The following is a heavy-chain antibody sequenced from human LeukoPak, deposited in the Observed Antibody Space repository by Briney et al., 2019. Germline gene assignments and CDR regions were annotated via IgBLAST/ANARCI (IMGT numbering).Heavy chain of an antibody. CDR2: IYPGDYET. D-gene: IGHD2-21*02. V-gene: IGHV5-51*01. CDR1: GYSFSNYW. CDR3: AIPPGYCGNDCSFDH. J-gene: IGHJ4*02. Sequence: XXCXXSGYSFSNYWIGWVRQMPGKGLGWMGIIYPGDYETRYSPSFQGLVTISVDKSISTAYLQWSSLKASDTAMYYCAIPPGYCGNDCSFDHWGQGTLVTVSS.